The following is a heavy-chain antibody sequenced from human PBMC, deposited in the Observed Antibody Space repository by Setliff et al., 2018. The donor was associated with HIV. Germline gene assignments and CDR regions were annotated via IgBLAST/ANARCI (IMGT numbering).Heavy chain of an antibody. CDR3: AKLRYSHDSSGYGIDS. CDR1: GFTFNNYW. V-gene: IGHV3-7*01. CDR2: INQDGSHK. D-gene: IGHD3-22*01. J-gene: IGHJ4*02. Sequence: PGGSLRLSCAASGFTFNNYWIIWVRQAPGKGLEWVANINQDGSHKYYVDSVKGRFTISRDTSKNTVYLHMDSLKFEDAAMYYCAKLRYSHDSSGYGIDSWGQGTLVTVSS.